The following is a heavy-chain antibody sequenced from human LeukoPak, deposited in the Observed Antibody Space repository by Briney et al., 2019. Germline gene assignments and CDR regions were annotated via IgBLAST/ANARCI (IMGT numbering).Heavy chain of an antibody. D-gene: IGHD3-10*01. V-gene: IGHV3-23*01. CDR3: AKGRSAYGSGTSIGY. CDR1: GFTFSSYA. J-gene: IGHJ4*02. Sequence: PGGSLRLSCAASGFTFSSYAMSWVRQAPGKGLEWVSTISASGGDTYYADSVKGRFTISRDNSKNTVYLQMNSLRDEDTAVYYCAKGRSAYGSGTSIGYWGQGTLVTVSS. CDR2: ISASGGDT.